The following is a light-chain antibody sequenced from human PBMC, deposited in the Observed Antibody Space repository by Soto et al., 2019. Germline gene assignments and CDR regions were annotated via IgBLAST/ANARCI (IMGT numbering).Light chain of an antibody. CDR3: QQANTFPLT. CDR1: QGISIW. CDR2: AAS. Sequence: DIQMTQSPSSVSASVGDRITITCRASQGISIWIAWYQQKPGNAPKLLIYAASSLQSGVPSRFSGSGSGTHFTLTISSLQPEDFATYYCQQANTFPLTCGQGTRLEIK. J-gene: IGKJ5*01. V-gene: IGKV1D-12*01.